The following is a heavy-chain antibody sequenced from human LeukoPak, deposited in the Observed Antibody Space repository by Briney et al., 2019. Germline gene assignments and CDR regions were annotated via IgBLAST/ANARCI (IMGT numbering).Heavy chain of an antibody. CDR3: ARGSTGMVRGVISY. CDR2: MNPNSGNT. Sequence: GASVKVSCKASGYTFTGYYMHWVRQAPGQGLEWMGWMNPNSGNTGYAQKFQGRVTMTRNTSISTAYMELSSLRSEDTAVYYCARGSTGMVRGVISYWGQGTLVTVSS. CDR1: GYTFTGYY. D-gene: IGHD3-10*01. J-gene: IGHJ4*02. V-gene: IGHV1-8*02.